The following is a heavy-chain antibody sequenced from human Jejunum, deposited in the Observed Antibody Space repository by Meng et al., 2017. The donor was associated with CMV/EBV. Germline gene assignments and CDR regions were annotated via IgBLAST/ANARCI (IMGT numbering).Heavy chain of an antibody. V-gene: IGHV3-23*01. CDR2: ISSSGDNT. Sequence: MNWVRQPPGKGLEWVSGISSSGDNTNYADSVKGRFTMSRDNSKNTLYLQMNSLRAEDTAVYYCARDPGAYDFWSGPSYYTYGMDVWGQGTTVTVSS. J-gene: IGHJ6*02. CDR3: ARDPGAYDFWSGPSYYTYGMDV. D-gene: IGHD3-3*01.